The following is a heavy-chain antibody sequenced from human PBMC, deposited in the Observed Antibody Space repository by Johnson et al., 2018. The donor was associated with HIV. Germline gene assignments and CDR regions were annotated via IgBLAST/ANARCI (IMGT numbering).Heavy chain of an antibody. CDR1: GFIFSDYW. CDR3: SKVSRYDADDM. CDR2: INSYGSST. V-gene: IGHV3-74*02. D-gene: IGHD5/OR15-5a*01. J-gene: IGHJ3*02. Sequence: VQLMESGGGLVQPGGSLRLSCAASGFIFSDYWMHWVRQAPGKGLVWVSRINSYGSSTTYADSVKGRFTISRDNAKNTVYLQMNSLRGEDTAVYYCSKVSRYDADDMWGQGTMVTVSS.